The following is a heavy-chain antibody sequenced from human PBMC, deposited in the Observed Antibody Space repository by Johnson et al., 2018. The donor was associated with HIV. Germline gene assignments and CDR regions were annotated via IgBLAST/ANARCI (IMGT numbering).Heavy chain of an antibody. CDR3: ARGRIYGAFAFAI. CDR1: GFTFSDYY. D-gene: IGHD3-10*01. Sequence: QVQLVESGGGLVKPGGSLRLSCAASGFTFSDYYMSWIRQTPGKGLEWLSYISSSASTIYYADSVKGRFTISRDNAKNSLYLQMNSLRAEDTALYYCARGRIYGAFAFAIWGQGTMVTVSS. V-gene: IGHV3-11*01. CDR2: ISSSASTI. J-gene: IGHJ3*02.